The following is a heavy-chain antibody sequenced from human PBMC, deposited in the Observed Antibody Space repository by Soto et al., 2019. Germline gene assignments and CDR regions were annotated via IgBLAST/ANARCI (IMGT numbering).Heavy chain of an antibody. J-gene: IGHJ6*02. V-gene: IGHV3-43*01. CDR2: ISWDGGST. CDR3: AKDMPPQGGIFSGMDV. Sequence: GGSLRLSCAASGFTFDDYTMHWVRQAPGKGLEWVSLISWDGGSTYYADSVKGRFTISRDNSKNSLYLQMNSLRTEDTALYYCAKDMPPQGGIFSGMDVWGQGTTVTVSS. D-gene: IGHD2-15*01. CDR1: GFTFDDYT.